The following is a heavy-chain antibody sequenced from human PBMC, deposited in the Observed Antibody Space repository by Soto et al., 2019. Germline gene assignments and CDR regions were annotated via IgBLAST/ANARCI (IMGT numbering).Heavy chain of an antibody. Sequence: PGESLKISCKGSGYSFTSYWIGWVRQMPGKGLEWMGIIYHGDSDTRYSPSFQGQVTISADKSISTAYLQWSSLKASDTAMYYCARMTTDFAGGMDVWGQGTTVTVSS. J-gene: IGHJ6*02. CDR2: IYHGDSDT. D-gene: IGHD4-4*01. V-gene: IGHV5-51*01. CDR1: GYSFTSYW. CDR3: ARMTTDFAGGMDV.